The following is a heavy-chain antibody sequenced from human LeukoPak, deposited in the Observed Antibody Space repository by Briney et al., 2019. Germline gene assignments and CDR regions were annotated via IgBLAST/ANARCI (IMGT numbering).Heavy chain of an antibody. Sequence: GGALRLSCAASGFTFTRYWMSWVRQAPGKGLEWVANIKQDGSERHYVDSVKGRFTISRDNARNSVYLQMNSLSDDDTAVYYCARDGDYIMPPFDYWGQGILVTVSS. V-gene: IGHV3-7*01. J-gene: IGHJ4*02. D-gene: IGHD4-17*01. CDR1: GFTFTRYW. CDR2: IKQDGSER. CDR3: ARDGDYIMPPFDY.